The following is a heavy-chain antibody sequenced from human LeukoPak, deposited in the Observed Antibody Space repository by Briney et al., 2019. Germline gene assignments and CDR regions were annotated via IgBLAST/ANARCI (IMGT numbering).Heavy chain of an antibody. J-gene: IGHJ4*02. CDR1: GGSISSGSYY. CDR2: IYTSGIT. D-gene: IGHD5-18*01. V-gene: IGHV4-61*02. Sequence: SETLSLXCTVSGGSISSGSYYWSWIRQPAEKGLEWIGRIYTSGITNYNPSLKSRVTISVDTSKNQFSLKLSSVTAADTAVYYCARGDRGYSYGYWGQGTLVTVSS. CDR3: ARGDRGYSYGY.